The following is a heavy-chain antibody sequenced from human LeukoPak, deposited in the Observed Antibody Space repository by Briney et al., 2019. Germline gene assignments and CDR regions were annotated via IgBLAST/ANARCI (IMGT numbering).Heavy chain of an antibody. CDR1: GGSISSYY. J-gene: IGHJ3*02. CDR2: IYHSGST. V-gene: IGHV4-59*04. CDR3: AKGISYDAFDI. D-gene: IGHD1-26*01. Sequence: SETLSLTCTVSGGSISSYYWSWIRQPPGKGLEWIGSIYHSGSTYYNPSLKSRVTISVDTSKNQFSLKLSSVTAADTAVYYCAKGISYDAFDIWGQGTMVTVSS.